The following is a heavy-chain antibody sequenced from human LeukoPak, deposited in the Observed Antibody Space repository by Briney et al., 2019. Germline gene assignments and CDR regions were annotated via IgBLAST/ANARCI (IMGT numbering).Heavy chain of an antibody. CDR3: TRAETY. CDR1: GGSISSGDYS. J-gene: IGHJ4*02. V-gene: IGHV4-31*03. CDR2: IYFSGST. Sequence: SETLSLTCTVSGGSISSGDYSWNRVRQHPGKGLEWIGHIYFSGSTSYNPSLKSRVTISLDTSKNQFSLKLRSVTAADTAVYYCTRAETYWGQGTLVTVSS.